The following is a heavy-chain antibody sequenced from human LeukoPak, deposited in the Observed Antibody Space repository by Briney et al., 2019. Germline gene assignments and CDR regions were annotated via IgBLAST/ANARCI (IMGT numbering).Heavy chain of an antibody. D-gene: IGHD5-24*01. CDR2: IKRDGGKK. J-gene: IGHJ4*02. Sequence: GGYLRLSCAASGFTFSSYWMSWVRQAPGKGLEGVANIKRDGGKKYYVDSVKGRFTISRDNAKNSLYLQMNSLRAEDTAVYYCARHDYNFDYWGQGTLVTVSS. V-gene: IGHV3-7*01. CDR1: GFTFSSYW. CDR3: ARHDYNFDY.